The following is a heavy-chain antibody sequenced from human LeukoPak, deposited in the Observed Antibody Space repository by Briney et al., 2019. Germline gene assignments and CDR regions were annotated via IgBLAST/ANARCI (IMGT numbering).Heavy chain of an antibody. Sequence: WGSLRLSCAASGFTVSSNYMSWVRQAPGKRLEWVSVIYSGGSTYYADSVKGRFTISRDNSKNTVYLQMSSLRAENTAVYYCARVRVTGYSNFAYWGQGTLVTVSS. CDR3: ARVRVTGYSNFAY. CDR2: IYSGGST. J-gene: IGHJ4*02. V-gene: IGHV3-53*01. D-gene: IGHD3-9*01. CDR1: GFTVSSNY.